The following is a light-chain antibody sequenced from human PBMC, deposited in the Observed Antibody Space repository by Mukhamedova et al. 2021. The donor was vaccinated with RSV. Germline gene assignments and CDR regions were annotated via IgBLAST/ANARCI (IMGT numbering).Light chain of an antibody. CDR3: ATGDSSLSAV. Sequence: GKISVSWYQQLTVNAPKLLIFDNNKRPSVIPDRFFGSKSATSATLGITGLQTGAEADYYCATGDSSLSAVFGGVTKLTVL. CDR1: GKIS. CDR2: DNN. V-gene: IGLV1-51*01. J-gene: IGLJ3*02.